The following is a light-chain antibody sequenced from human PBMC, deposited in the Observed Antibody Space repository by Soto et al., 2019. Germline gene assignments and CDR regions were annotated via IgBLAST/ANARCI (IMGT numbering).Light chain of an antibody. CDR2: DAS. CDR3: QQYDNYPLT. CDR1: QSINNW. Sequence: DIQMTQSPSTLSASVGDRVTITCRASQSINNWLAWYQQKPGKAPKFLIYDASNLESGVPSRFSGSASGPEFTLTISSLQPDDFATYYSQQYDNYPLTFGGGTKVDI. V-gene: IGKV1-5*01. J-gene: IGKJ4*01.